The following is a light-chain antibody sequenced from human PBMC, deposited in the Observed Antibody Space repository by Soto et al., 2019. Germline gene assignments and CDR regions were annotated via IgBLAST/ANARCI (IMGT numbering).Light chain of an antibody. Sequence: QSALTQPASVSGSPGQSITISCTGTSSDVGGYHYVSWYQQHPGKAPKLMIYDVSNRPSGVSNRFSGFKSGNTASLAISGLQAEDEADYYCSSYTSSRTLVFGTGTKLTLL. CDR3: SSYTSSRTLV. CDR2: DVS. V-gene: IGLV2-14*01. J-gene: IGLJ1*01. CDR1: SSDVGGYHY.